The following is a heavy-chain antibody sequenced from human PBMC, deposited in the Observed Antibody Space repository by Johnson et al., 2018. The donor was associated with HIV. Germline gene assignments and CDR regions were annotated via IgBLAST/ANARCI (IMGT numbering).Heavy chain of an antibody. D-gene: IGHD6-13*01. CDR1: GFTFSSYG. Sequence: MLLVESGGGVVQPGRSLRLSCVASGFTFSSYGIHWVRQAPGKGLEWVADIKCDGSEKYYVDSVKGRFTISRDNAKNSLYLQMNSLRAEDTAVYYCARERLRAGAFDIWGQGTMVTVSS. J-gene: IGHJ3*02. CDR2: IKCDGSEK. V-gene: IGHV3-7*03. CDR3: ARERLRAGAFDI.